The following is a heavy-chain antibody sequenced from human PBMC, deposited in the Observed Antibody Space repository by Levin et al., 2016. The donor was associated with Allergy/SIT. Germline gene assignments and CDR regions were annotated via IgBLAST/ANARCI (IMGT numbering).Heavy chain of an antibody. CDR3: AKLYSSDNSGYYKLGMEV. V-gene: IGHV3-30*02. J-gene: IGHJ6*02. D-gene: IGHD3-3*01. Sequence: WIRQPPGKGLEWVAFIRFDGTGKYYADSVKGRFSISRDNVENTLVLQMSRLRREDTGVYYCAKLYSSDNSGYYKLGMEVCGQGTTVTVSS. CDR2: IRFDGTGK.